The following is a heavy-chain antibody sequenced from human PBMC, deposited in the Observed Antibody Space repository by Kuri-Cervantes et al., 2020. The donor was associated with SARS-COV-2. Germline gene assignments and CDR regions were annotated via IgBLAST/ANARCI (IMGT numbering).Heavy chain of an antibody. J-gene: IGHJ6*03. D-gene: IGHD3-10*01. V-gene: IGHV6-1*01. CDR3: ARGKTMVRGENYYYMNV. CDR2: TYFRSKLYN. Sequence: SQTLSLTCAISVDSVSSHSAAWNWIRQSPSRGLEWLGRTYFRSKLYNDYAVSVKSRITINPDTSKKQFSLPLNSVTPEDTAVYYCARGKTMVRGENYYYMNVWGKGTTVTVSS. CDR1: VDSVSSHSAA.